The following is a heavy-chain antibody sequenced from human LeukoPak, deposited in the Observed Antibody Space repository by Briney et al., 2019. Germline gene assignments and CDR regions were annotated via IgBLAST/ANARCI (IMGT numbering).Heavy chain of an antibody. J-gene: IGHJ4*02. V-gene: IGHV1-69*02. D-gene: IGHD6-13*01. CDR1: GGTFSSYT. CDR2: IIPILGIA. CDR3: ARGKIGSAAAFDY. Sequence: GASVKVSCKASGGTFSSYTISWVRQAPGQGLEWMGRIIPILGIANYAQKFQGRVTITADKSTSTAYMELSSLRSEDTAVYCCARGKIGSAAAFDYWGQGTLVTVSS.